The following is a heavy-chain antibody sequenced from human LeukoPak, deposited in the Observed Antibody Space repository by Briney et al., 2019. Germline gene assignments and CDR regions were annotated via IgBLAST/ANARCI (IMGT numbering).Heavy chain of an antibody. CDR3: ARAKQWPYIDY. Sequence: GGSLRLSCAASGFTFSSYGMHWVLQAPGKGLEWVAVIWYDGSNKYYADSVKGRFTISRDNSKNTLYLQMNSLRAEDTAVYYCARAKQWPYIDYWGQGTLVTVSS. CDR2: IWYDGSNK. CDR1: GFTFSSYG. V-gene: IGHV3-33*01. J-gene: IGHJ4*02. D-gene: IGHD6-19*01.